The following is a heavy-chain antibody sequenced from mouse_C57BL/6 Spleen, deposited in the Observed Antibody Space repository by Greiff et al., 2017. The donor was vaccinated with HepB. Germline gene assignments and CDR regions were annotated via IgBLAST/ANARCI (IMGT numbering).Heavy chain of an antibody. D-gene: IGHD1-1*01. J-gene: IGHJ2*01. CDR1: GYTFTSYW. CDR2: IDPSDSYT. Sequence: QVQLQQPGAELVMPGASVKLSCKASGYTFTSYWVHWVKQRPGQGLEWIGEIDPSDSYTNYNQKFKGKSTLTVDKSSSTAYMQLSSLTSEDSAVYYCARLLRSYFDYWGQGTTLTVSS. V-gene: IGHV1-69*01. CDR3: ARLLRSYFDY.